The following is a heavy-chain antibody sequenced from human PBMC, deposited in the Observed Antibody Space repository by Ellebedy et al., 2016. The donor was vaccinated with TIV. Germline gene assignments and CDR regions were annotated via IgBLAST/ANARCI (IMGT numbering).Heavy chain of an antibody. J-gene: IGHJ4*02. Sequence: MPGGSLRLSCTVSGGSLTSPYFNWIRQSPGKGLEWIGYIHYSGGTNYNPSLKSRATISLDTSRNQFALSLKSATAADTAVYYCAADRSISWYFYWGQGTLVTVSS. CDR1: GGSLTSPY. V-gene: IGHV4-59*11. CDR3: AADRSISWYFY. CDR2: IHYSGGT. D-gene: IGHD2-2*01.